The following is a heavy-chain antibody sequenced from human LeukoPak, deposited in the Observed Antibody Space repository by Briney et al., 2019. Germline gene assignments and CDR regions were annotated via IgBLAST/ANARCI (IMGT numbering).Heavy chain of an antibody. CDR2: ISSSSSTI. CDR1: DFTFSSYT. J-gene: IGHJ4*02. V-gene: IGHV3-48*04. CDR3: TKGYSGYDYAFDF. Sequence: GGSLRLSCAASDFTFSSYTMNWVRQAPGKGLEWVSSISSSSSTIYYADSVKGRFTISRDNSKNSLYLQMNSLRAEDTAVYYCTKGYSGYDYAFDFWGQGTLVTVSS. D-gene: IGHD5-12*01.